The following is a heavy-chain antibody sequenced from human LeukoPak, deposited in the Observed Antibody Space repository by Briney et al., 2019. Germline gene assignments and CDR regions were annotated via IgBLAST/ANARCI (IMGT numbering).Heavy chain of an antibody. CDR3: AREIFGVVGGFDP. Sequence: SQTLSLTCTVSAGSISSHYTSCIRHPAGKGLEWIGRIYTSGSPNDIPSLKSRVTMSVDTSKNQFSLKLSSVTAVDTAVYYCAREIFGVVGGFDPWGQGTLVTVSS. V-gene: IGHV4-4*07. CDR2: IYTSGSP. D-gene: IGHD3-3*01. J-gene: IGHJ5*02. CDR1: AGSISSHY.